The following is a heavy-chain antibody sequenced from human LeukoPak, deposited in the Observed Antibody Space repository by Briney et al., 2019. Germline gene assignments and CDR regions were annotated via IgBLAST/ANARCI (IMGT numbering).Heavy chain of an antibody. Sequence: ASVKVSCKASGYTFTSYDINWVRQATGQGLEWMGWMNPNSGNTGYAQKFQGRVTMTRNTSISTAYMELSSLRSEDTAVYYCARAQLRYGERAFDIWGQGTMVTVSS. CDR1: GYTFTSYD. V-gene: IGHV1-8*01. D-gene: IGHD4-17*01. CDR2: MNPNSGNT. CDR3: ARAQLRYGERAFDI. J-gene: IGHJ3*02.